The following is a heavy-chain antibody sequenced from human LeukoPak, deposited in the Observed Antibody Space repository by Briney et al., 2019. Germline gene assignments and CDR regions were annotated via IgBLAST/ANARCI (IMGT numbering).Heavy chain of an antibody. D-gene: IGHD1-26*01. J-gene: IGHJ5*02. CDR3: ARLVSGVGNWFDP. Sequence: GESLKISCKGSGYSFTGYWIGWVRQMPGKGLEWMGIIYPGDSDTRYIPSFQGQVTLSADKSISTAYLQWSSLKASDTAMYYCARLVSGVGNWFDPWGQGTLVTVTS. V-gene: IGHV5-51*03. CDR2: IYPGDSDT. CDR1: GYSFTGYW.